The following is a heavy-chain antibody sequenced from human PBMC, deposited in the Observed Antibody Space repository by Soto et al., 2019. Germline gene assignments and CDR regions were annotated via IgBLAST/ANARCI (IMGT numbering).Heavy chain of an antibody. V-gene: IGHV4-34*01. J-gene: IGHJ5*02. Sequence: SETLSLTCAVYGGSFSGYYWSWIRQPPGKGLEWIGEINHSGSTNYNPSLKSRVTISVDTSKNQFSLKLSSVTAADTAVYYCAGGGQQWLATRWFDPWGQGTLVTVSS. CDR2: INHSGST. CDR3: AGGGQQWLATRWFDP. CDR1: GGSFSGYY. D-gene: IGHD6-19*01.